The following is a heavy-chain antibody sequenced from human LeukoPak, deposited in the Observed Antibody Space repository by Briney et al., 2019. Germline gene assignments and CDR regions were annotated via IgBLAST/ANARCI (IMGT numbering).Heavy chain of an antibody. CDR3: ALLGGSSSWYLDY. V-gene: IGHV1-69*13. D-gene: IGHD6-13*01. J-gene: IGHJ4*02. CDR2: IIPIFGTA. Sequence: GASVKVSCKASGYTFTGYYMHWVRQAPGQGLEWMGGIIPIFGTANYAQKFQGRVTITADESTSTAYMELSSLRSEDTAVYYCALLGGSSSWYLDYWGQGALVTVSS. CDR1: GYTFTGYY.